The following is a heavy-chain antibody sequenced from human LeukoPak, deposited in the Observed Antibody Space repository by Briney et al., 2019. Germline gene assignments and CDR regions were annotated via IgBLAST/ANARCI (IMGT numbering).Heavy chain of an antibody. CDR3: ATGDDY. V-gene: IGHV1-24*01. J-gene: IGHJ4*02. CDR2: VDPEDGET. CDR1: GYTLTELS. D-gene: IGHD7-27*01. Sequence: ASVKVSCKVSGYTLTELSMHWVRQAPGKGLEWMGGVDPEDGETIYAQKVQGRVTITEDTSTDTAYMELSSLRSEDTAVYYCATGDDYWGQGTLVTVSS.